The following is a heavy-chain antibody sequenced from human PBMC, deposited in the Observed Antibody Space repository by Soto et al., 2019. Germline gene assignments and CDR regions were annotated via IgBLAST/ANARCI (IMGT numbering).Heavy chain of an antibody. CDR1: GGTFSSYA. CDR3: AAHGTTVPTYGNSGMDA. Sequence: GASLKVSCKASGGTFSSYAISWVRQAPGQGLEWMGGITPIFGTANYAQKFQGRVTITADESTSTAYMELSSLRSEDTAVYYCAAHGTTVPTYGNSGMDAWGQGTKVTVYS. CDR2: ITPIFGTA. J-gene: IGHJ6*02. V-gene: IGHV1-69*13. D-gene: IGHD4-17*01.